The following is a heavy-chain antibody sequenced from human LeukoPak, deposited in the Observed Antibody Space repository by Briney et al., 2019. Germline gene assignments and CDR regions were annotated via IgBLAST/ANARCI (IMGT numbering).Heavy chain of an antibody. CDR2: ISSSSSYI. CDR3: ARDHYDFWSGYYDEFGY. V-gene: IGHV3-21*01. D-gene: IGHD3-3*01. Sequence: GGSLRLSCAASGFTFSSYGMNWVRQAPGKGLEWVSSISSSSSYIYYADSVKGRFTISRDNAKNSLYLQMNSLRAEDTAVYYCARDHYDFWSGYYDEFGYWGQGTLVTVSS. J-gene: IGHJ4*02. CDR1: GFTFSSYG.